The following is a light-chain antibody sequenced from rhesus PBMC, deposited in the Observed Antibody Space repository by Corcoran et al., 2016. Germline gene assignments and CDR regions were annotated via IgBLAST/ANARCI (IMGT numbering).Light chain of an antibody. Sequence: DIQMTQSPSSLSASVGDRVTITCQASQGISSWLAWYQKKPGKAPKLLIYTAPSLQSGVPSRFSGSGSGTDFTLTISSLQPEDFATYYCQQHSSYPLTFGGGTKVEIK. CDR1: QGISSW. V-gene: IGKV1S4*01. CDR3: QQHSSYPLT. J-gene: IGKJ4*01. CDR2: TAP.